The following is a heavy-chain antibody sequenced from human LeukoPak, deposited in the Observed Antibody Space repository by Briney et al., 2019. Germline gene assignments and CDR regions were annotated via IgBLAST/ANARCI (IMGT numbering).Heavy chain of an antibody. CDR1: GGSFSGYF. CDR2: VNYNGS. CDR3: ASVRGSGVVDY. Sequence: PSETLSLTCAVYGGSFSGYFWSWIRQPPGKGLEWIGEVNYNGSNYNPSLKSRVTMSVDTSKNQFSLKLSSVTAADTAVYYCASVRGSGVVDYWGQGTLVTVSS. J-gene: IGHJ4*02. D-gene: IGHD3-10*01. V-gene: IGHV4-34*01.